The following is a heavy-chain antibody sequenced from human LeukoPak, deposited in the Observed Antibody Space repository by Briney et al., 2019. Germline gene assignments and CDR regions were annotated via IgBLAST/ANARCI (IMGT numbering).Heavy chain of an antibody. V-gene: IGHV4-4*07. CDR3: ARVQYYYGSGSDEAFDI. CDR2: IYTSGST. CDR1: GGSISSYY. J-gene: IGHJ3*02. D-gene: IGHD3-10*01. Sequence: SETLSLTCTVSGGSISSYYWSWIRQPAGKGLEWIGRIYTSGSTNYNPSLKSRVTMSVDTSKNQFSLELSSVTAADTAVYYCARVQYYYGSGSDEAFDIWGQGTMVTVSS.